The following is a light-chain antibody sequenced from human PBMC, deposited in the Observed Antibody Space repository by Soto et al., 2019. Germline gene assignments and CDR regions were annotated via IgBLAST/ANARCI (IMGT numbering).Light chain of an antibody. CDR3: QTWGTGIQV. V-gene: IGLV4-69*01. J-gene: IGLJ2*01. Sequence: QSVLTQSPSASASVGASVKLTCTLSSGHSSYAIAWHQQQPEKGPRYLMKLNSDGSHSKGDGIPDRFSGSSSGAERYLTISSLQSEDEADYYCQTWGTGIQVFGGGTKLTVL. CDR2: LNSDGSH. CDR1: SGHSSYA.